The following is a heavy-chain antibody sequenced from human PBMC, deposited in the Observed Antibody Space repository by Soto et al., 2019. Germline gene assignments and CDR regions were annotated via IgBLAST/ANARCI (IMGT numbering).Heavy chain of an antibody. D-gene: IGHD2-15*01. Sequence: GGSLRLSCAASGFTFSSYAMSWVRQAPGKGLEWVSAISGSGGSTYYADSVKGRFTISRDNSKNTLYLQMNSLRAEDTAVYYCAKGPPGYCSGGSCRIDPWGQGTLVTVSS. CDR1: GFTFSSYA. CDR3: AKGPPGYCSGGSCRIDP. V-gene: IGHV3-23*01. J-gene: IGHJ5*02. CDR2: ISGSGGST.